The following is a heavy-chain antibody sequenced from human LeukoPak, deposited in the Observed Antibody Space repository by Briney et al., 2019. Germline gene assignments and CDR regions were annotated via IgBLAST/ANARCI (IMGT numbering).Heavy chain of an antibody. CDR1: GYRFTNYW. Sequence: GESLKISCKGSGYRFTNYWIGWARQMPGKGLEWMGIINPSDSDTIYRPSFQGQVTISADKSISTAYLQWSSLKASDTAMYYCAREEDDNNFFDYWGQGTLVTVSS. J-gene: IGHJ4*02. D-gene: IGHD5-24*01. CDR2: INPSDSDT. CDR3: AREEDDNNFFDY. V-gene: IGHV5-51*01.